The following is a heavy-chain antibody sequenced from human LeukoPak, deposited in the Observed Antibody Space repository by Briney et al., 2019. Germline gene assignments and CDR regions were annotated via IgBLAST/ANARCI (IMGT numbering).Heavy chain of an antibody. Sequence: ASVTVSCTASGYTFTSYGISWVRQAPGQGLEWMGWISAYNGNTNYAQKLQGRVTMTTDTSTSTAYMELRSLRSDDTAVYYCARDTYDSSGYYYEYYGMDVWGQGTTVTVSS. CDR3: ARDTYDSSGYYYEYYGMDV. V-gene: IGHV1-18*01. D-gene: IGHD3-22*01. CDR1: GYTFTSYG. CDR2: ISAYNGNT. J-gene: IGHJ6*02.